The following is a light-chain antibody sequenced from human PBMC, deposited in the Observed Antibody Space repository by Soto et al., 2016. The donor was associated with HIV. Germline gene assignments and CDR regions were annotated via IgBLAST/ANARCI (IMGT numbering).Light chain of an antibody. CDR3: QQTYSTRMYT. CDR2: AAS. J-gene: IGKJ2*01. V-gene: IGKV1-39*01. Sequence: DIQMTQSPSSLSASVGDRVTITCRASQGIRNDLGWYQQKPGKAPKRLIHAASTLESGVPSRFSGSGSGTHFTLTISSLQPEDFATYFCQQTYSTRMYTFGQGTKLEIK. CDR1: QGIRND.